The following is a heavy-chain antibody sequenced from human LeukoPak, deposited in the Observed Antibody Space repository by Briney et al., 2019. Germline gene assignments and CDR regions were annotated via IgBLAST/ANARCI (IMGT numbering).Heavy chain of an antibody. CDR2: INPSGGST. V-gene: IGHV1-46*01. D-gene: IGHD6-19*01. Sequence: ASVTVSCKASGYTFTSYYMHWVGQAPGQGLEWMGVINPSGGSTNYAQKFQGRVTMTSDTSTSTVYMELSSLRSEDTAVYYCARSSSGWYGIFDYWGQGTLVTVSS. J-gene: IGHJ4*02. CDR3: ARSSSGWYGIFDY. CDR1: GYTFTSYY.